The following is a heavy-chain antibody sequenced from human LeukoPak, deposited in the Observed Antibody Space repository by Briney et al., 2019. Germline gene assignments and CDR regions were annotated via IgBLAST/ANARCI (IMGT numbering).Heavy chain of an antibody. CDR3: VRESRSDWYVGYFDY. J-gene: IGHJ4*02. Sequence: GSLRLSCAASEFSFSTYEMNWVRQAPGKGLEWISYITSSGATKYSADSVKGRFTISRDNAKNSLYLQMTSLRVEDTAFYYCVRESRSDWYVGYFDYWGRGTLVTVSS. V-gene: IGHV3-48*03. D-gene: IGHD6-19*01. CDR2: ITSSGATK. CDR1: EFSFSTYE.